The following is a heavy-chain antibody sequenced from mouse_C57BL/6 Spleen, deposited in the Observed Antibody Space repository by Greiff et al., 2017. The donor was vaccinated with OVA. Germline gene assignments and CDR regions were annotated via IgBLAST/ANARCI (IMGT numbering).Heavy chain of an antibody. CDR1: GFTFSDYG. CDR2: ISSGSSTI. D-gene: IGHD1-1*01. Sequence: EVQLVESGGGLVKPGGSLKLFCAASGFTFSDYGMHWVRQAPEKGLEWVAYISSGSSTIYYADTVKGRFTISRDNAKNTLFLQMTSLRSEDTAMYYCARNYGSSYVGWFAYWGQGTLVTVSA. J-gene: IGHJ3*01. CDR3: ARNYGSSYVGWFAY. V-gene: IGHV5-17*01.